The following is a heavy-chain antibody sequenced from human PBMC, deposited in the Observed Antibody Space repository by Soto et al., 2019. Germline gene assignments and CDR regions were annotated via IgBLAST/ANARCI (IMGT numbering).Heavy chain of an antibody. V-gene: IGHV1-18*01. CDR3: ARIGFYYDILTGYYYYYGMDV. J-gene: IGHJ6*02. D-gene: IGHD3-9*01. Sequence: ASVKVSCKASGYTFTSYGISWVRQAPGQGLEWMGWISAYNGNTNYAQKLQGRVTMTTDTSTSTAYMELRSLRSDDTAVYYCARIGFYYDILTGYYYYYGMDVWGQGTTVTVSS. CDR2: ISAYNGNT. CDR1: GYTFTSYG.